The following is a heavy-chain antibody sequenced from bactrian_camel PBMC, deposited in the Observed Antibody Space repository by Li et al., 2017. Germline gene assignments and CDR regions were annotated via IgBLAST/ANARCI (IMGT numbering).Heavy chain of an antibody. CDR2: LLEDGLP. V-gene: IGHV3S53*01. Sequence: HVQLVESGGGSVQAGRSLKLSCTSSAFTVPTYCLGWFRQTPGQQREAVAGLLEDGLPKYAKWVKGRFAISQVGSTRTTVYLQMNDLKPEDTAVYYCAANSDGWCHPGEDFVPTDWGQGTQVTVS. D-gene: IGHD4*01. CDR3: AANSDGWCHPGEDFVPTD. J-gene: IGHJ4*01. CDR1: AFTVPTYC.